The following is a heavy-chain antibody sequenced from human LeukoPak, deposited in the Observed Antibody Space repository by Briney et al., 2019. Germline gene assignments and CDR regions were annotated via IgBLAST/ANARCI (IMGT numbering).Heavy chain of an antibody. CDR2: IIPIFGTP. Sequence: SVKVSCKASGGTFSSYAISWVRQAPGQGLEWMGGIIPIFGTPNYAQKFQGRATITADESTSTAYMELSSLRSEDTAVYYCARELAPHLGYCTSTSCPGYFDYWGQGTLVTVSS. V-gene: IGHV1-69*13. D-gene: IGHD2-2*01. CDR1: GGTFSSYA. J-gene: IGHJ4*02. CDR3: ARELAPHLGYCTSTSCPGYFDY.